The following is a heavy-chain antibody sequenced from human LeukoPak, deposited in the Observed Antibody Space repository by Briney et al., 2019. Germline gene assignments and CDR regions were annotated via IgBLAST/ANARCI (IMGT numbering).Heavy chain of an antibody. J-gene: IGHJ3*02. Sequence: SQTLSLTCTVSGGSISSGSYYWSWIRQPAGKGLEWIGRIYTSGSTNYNPSLKSRVTISVDTSKNQFSLKLSSVAAADTAVYYCARGSSSENNYYDSSGYYSDAFDIWGQGTMVTVSS. CDR2: IYTSGST. CDR1: GGSISSGSYY. V-gene: IGHV4-61*02. CDR3: ARGSSSENNYYDSSGYYSDAFDI. D-gene: IGHD3-22*01.